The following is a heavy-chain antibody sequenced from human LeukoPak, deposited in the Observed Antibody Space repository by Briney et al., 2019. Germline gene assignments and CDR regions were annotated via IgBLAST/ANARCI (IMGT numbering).Heavy chain of an antibody. D-gene: IGHD1-7*01. J-gene: IGHJ4*02. Sequence: ASVKVSCKASGYIFTSCGIIWVRQAPGQGLEWMGWSSGYNGNTNYAEKFQGRVTMTTDSSTSTAYMELRSLRSDDTAVYYCARGSITRSTYSVYWGQGTLVTVSS. V-gene: IGHV1-18*01. CDR2: SSGYNGNT. CDR3: ARGSITRSTYSVY. CDR1: GYIFTSCG.